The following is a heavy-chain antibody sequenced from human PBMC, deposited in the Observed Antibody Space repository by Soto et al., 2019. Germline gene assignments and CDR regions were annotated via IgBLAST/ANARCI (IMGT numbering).Heavy chain of an antibody. V-gene: IGHV4-31*03. Sequence: QVQLQESGPGLVEPSQTLSLTCTVSGGSIISGGYYWGWIRQHPGKGLEWIGYIYYSGGTYNNPSLKSRVTITIDTSKNQFSLKLSSVTAADTDVYFCARGSWFGELFWGQGTLVTVSS. J-gene: IGHJ4*02. CDR3: ARGSWFGELF. D-gene: IGHD3-10*01. CDR1: GGSIISGGYY. CDR2: IYYSGGT.